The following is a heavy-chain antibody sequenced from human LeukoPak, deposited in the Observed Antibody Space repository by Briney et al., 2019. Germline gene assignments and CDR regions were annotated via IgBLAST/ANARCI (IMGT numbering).Heavy chain of an antibody. CDR3: ARGLVGLTPHAGVFQI. CDR2: IYDSGST. Sequence: SETLSLTCTVSGGSIRSSYYYWGWIRQPPGKGLEWIGSIYDSGSTYYNPSLKSRVTISVDTSKNQFSLKLSSVTAADTAVYYCARGLVGLTPHAGVFQIWGQGTKVTVSS. CDR1: GGSIRSSYYY. D-gene: IGHD1-26*01. J-gene: IGHJ3*02. V-gene: IGHV4-39*07.